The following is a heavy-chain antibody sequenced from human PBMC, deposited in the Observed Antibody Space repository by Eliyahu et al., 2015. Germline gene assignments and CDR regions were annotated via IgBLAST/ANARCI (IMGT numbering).Heavy chain of an antibody. Sequence: LEWMGGIIPIFGTANYAQKFQGRVTITADESTSTAYMELSSLRSEDTAVYYCARAGPYGTPWVSYWYFDLWGRGTLVTVSS. D-gene: IGHD2-15*01. J-gene: IGHJ2*01. V-gene: IGHV1-69*01. CDR2: IIPIFGTA. CDR3: ARAGPYGTPWVSYWYFDL.